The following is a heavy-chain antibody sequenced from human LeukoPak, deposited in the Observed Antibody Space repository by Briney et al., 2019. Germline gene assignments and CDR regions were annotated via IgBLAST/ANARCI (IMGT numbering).Heavy chain of an antibody. D-gene: IGHD3-22*01. V-gene: IGHV4-39*01. J-gene: IGHJ4*02. CDR1: GGSIGRSSYY. CDR3: ARQSEYYDSSGYLKLDPFDY. CDR2: IYYSGST. Sequence: SETLSLNCTVSGGSIGRSSYYWGWIRQPPGKGLEWIGSIYYSGSTYYNPSRKTRVTISVDTYKNQCSLKLRSVTAADTAVYYCARQSEYYDSSGYLKLDPFDYWGQGTLVTVSS.